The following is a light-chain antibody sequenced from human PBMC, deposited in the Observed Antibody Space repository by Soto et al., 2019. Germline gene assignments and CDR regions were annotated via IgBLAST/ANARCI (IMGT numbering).Light chain of an antibody. Sequence: EIVMTQSPATLSVCPGERATLSCMASQSVSSNLAWYQQKPGQAPRLLIYGASTRATGIPARFSGSGSGTEFTLTISSLQPDDFATYYCQHYNSYSEAFGQGTKVDIK. CDR3: QHYNSYSEA. J-gene: IGKJ1*01. V-gene: IGKV3-15*01. CDR1: QSVSSN. CDR2: GAS.